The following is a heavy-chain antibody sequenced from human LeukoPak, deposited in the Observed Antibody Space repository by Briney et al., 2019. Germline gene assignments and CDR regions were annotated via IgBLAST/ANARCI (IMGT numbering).Heavy chain of an antibody. V-gene: IGHV3-23*01. J-gene: IGHJ4*02. Sequence: PGGSLRLSCAASGFTSNSYAMSWVRQAPGKGLEWVSTISGSGGSTYYADSVKGRFTISRDNSKNTLYLQMNSLRAEDTAVYYCAKVRGYSGYEPSDYWGQGTPVTVSS. D-gene: IGHD5-12*01. CDR1: GFTSNSYA. CDR3: AKVRGYSGYEPSDY. CDR2: ISGSGGST.